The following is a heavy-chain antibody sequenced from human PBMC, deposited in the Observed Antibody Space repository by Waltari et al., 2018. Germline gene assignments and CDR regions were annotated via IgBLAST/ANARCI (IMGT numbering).Heavy chain of an antibody. V-gene: IGHV1-2*02. CDR3: AREDSESGEWDSRVGFFDS. Sequence: QVHLVQSGAELKKPGASVTVSCKTSGYAFTEFYIQWIRQAPGQVLEWMGLIRPATGVTHYAEKVYGRATMTRDTSISTGFLELPSLTSGDTAVYFCAREDSESGEWDSRVGFFDSWGQGSLITVSS. J-gene: IGHJ4*02. CDR1: GYAFTEFY. CDR2: IRPATGVT. D-gene: IGHD3-22*01.